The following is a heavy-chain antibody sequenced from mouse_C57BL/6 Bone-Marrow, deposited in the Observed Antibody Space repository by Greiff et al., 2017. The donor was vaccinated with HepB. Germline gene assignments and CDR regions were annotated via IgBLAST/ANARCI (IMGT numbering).Heavy chain of an antibody. D-gene: IGHD4-1*01. Sequence: DVHLVESGGGLVQPKGSLKLSCAASGFSFNTYAMNWVRQAPGKGLEWVARIRSKSNNYATYYADSVKDRFTISRDDSESMLYLQMNNLKTEDTAMYYCVTGPWFAYWGQGTLVTVSA. J-gene: IGHJ3*01. V-gene: IGHV10-1*01. CDR2: IRSKSNNYAT. CDR1: GFSFNTYA. CDR3: VTGPWFAY.